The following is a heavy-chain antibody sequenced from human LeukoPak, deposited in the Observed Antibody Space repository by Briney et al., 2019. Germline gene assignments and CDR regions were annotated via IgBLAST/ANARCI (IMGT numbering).Heavy chain of an antibody. J-gene: IGHJ4*02. Sequence: GGSLRLSCAASGFTFDDYAMHWVRQAPGKGLEWVSGISWNSGSIGYADSVKGQFAISRDNAKNSLYLQMNSLRAEDMALYYCAKDLALDGSSSLAFDYWGQGTLVTVSS. D-gene: IGHD6-6*01. CDR3: AKDLALDGSSSLAFDY. V-gene: IGHV3-9*03. CDR1: GFTFDDYA. CDR2: ISWNSGSI.